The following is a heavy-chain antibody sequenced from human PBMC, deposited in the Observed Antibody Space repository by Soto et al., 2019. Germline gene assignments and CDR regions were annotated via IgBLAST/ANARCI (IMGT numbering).Heavy chain of an antibody. CDR3: ARESLVNWFDP. Sequence: PSETLSLTCTVSGGSISSYYWSWIRQPPGKGLEWIGYIYYSGSTNYNPSLKSRVTISVDTSKNQFSLKLSSVTAADTAVYSCARESLVNWFDPWGLGTLVTVSS. CDR1: GGSISSYY. V-gene: IGHV4-59*01. CDR2: IYYSGST. J-gene: IGHJ5*02. D-gene: IGHD2-8*02.